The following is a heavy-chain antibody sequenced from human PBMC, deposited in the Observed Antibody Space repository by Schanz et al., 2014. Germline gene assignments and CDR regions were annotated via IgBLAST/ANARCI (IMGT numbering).Heavy chain of an antibody. Sequence: EVQLLESGGGLVQPGGSLRLSCAASGLPLRSYPMSWVRPVPGKGLEWVSALSGSGGSTYYADAVKGRFTISRDNSKNTLYLQMNSLRAEDTAVYYCAKQIHYDILTVTRNWGQGTLVTVSS. J-gene: IGHJ4*02. D-gene: IGHD3-9*01. CDR3: AKQIHYDILTVTRN. CDR2: LSGSGGST. V-gene: IGHV3-23*01. CDR1: GLPLRSYP.